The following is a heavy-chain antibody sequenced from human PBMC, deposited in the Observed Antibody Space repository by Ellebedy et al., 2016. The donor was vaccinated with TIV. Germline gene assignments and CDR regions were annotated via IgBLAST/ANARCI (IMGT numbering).Heavy chain of an antibody. CDR1: GYTFTSYW. D-gene: IGHD2-15*01. CDR3: ARGYCGGGRCYSFDT. Sequence: GESLKISXKGSGYTFTSYWISWVRQVPGKGLEWLGRILPDDFHTNYSPSFQGHVTISSAKSIGTAYLHWSGLKASDTAIYYCARGYCGGGRCYSFDTWGQGTLVAVSS. J-gene: IGHJ4*02. CDR2: ILPDDFHT. V-gene: IGHV5-10-1*01.